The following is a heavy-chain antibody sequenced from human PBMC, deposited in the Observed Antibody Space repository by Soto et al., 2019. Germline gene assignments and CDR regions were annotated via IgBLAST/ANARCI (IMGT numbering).Heavy chain of an antibody. V-gene: IGHV4-39*01. CDR1: GGSISSSSYY. CDR2: IYYSGST. J-gene: IGHJ4*02. Sequence: SETLSLTCTVSGGSISSSSYYWGWIRQPPGKGLEWIGSIYYSGSTYYNPSLKSRVTISVDTSKNQFSLKLSSVTAADTAVYYCARQPLSDKSYSFDYWGQGTLVTVSS. CDR3: ARQPLSDKSYSFDY.